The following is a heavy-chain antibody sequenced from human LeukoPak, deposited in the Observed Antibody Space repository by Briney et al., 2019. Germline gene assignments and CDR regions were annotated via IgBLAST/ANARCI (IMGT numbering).Heavy chain of an antibody. D-gene: IGHD4-17*01. CDR1: GYSISSGYW. CDR2: IVHTGSA. J-gene: IGHJ4*02. V-gene: IGHV4-4*02. Sequence: SGTLSLTCAVPGYSISSGYWWSWVRQPPGKGLEWIGEIVHTGSAGYNPSLKSRVTISVDKSKSHLSLKMNSVTAADTAVYYCARNGDFALDYWGQGTLVTVSS. CDR3: ARNGDFALDY.